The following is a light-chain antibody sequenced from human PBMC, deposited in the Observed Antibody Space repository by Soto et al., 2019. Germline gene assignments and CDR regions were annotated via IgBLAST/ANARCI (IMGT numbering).Light chain of an antibody. CDR2: GAS. J-gene: IGKJ1*01. CDR1: QSVSSSY. V-gene: IGKV3-20*01. Sequence: EIALTQSPGTLSLSPGERATPSCRASQSVSSSYLAWYQQKPGQAPRLLIYGASSRATGIPDRFSGSGSGTDFTLTISRLEPEDFAGYYCQQYGSSLWTFGQGTKVEIK. CDR3: QQYGSSLWT.